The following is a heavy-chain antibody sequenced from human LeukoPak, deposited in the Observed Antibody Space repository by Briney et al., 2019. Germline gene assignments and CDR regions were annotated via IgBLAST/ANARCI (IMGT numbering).Heavy chain of an antibody. Sequence: GRSLRLSCAAPGLTFRTYAMPWVRQGPGKGLEWVAVISYDGRNQYYADSVKGRFTISRDNSKNSLYLQMNSVRSEDTAVYCCAIDPRRAIPRPLGDFDYWGQGTLVSVSS. V-gene: IGHV3-30*04. J-gene: IGHJ4*02. CDR3: AIDPRRAIPRPLGDFDY. CDR1: GLTFRTYA. CDR2: ISYDGRNQ. D-gene: IGHD3-16*01.